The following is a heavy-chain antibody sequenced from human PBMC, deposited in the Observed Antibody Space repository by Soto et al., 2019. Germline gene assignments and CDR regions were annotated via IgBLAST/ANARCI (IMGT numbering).Heavy chain of an antibody. Sequence: PPETLRPTFTVSGGSLRTYYWRFCRQPPGKGLEWIGYIYYSGSTNYHPSLKSRATISVDTSKNQFSLKLSSVTAADTAVYYCARGSGYGAASFDYWGQGTLVTVS. J-gene: IGHJ4*02. D-gene: IGHD5-12*01. CDR3: ARGSGYGAASFDY. CDR1: GGSLRTYY. CDR2: IYYSGST. V-gene: IGHV4-59*01.